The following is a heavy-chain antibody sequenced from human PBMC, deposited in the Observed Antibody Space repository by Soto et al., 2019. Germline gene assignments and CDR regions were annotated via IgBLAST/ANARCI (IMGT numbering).Heavy chain of an antibody. Sequence: GGSLRLSCAASGFTFSSYEMNWVRQAPGKGLEWVSYISSSGSTIYYADSVKGRFTISRDNAKNSLYLQMNSLRAEDTAVYYCERGGAMDTISSFDYWGQGTLVTVSS. CDR3: ERGGAMDTISSFDY. CDR2: ISSSGSTI. D-gene: IGHD5-18*01. CDR1: GFTFSSYE. J-gene: IGHJ4*02. V-gene: IGHV3-48*03.